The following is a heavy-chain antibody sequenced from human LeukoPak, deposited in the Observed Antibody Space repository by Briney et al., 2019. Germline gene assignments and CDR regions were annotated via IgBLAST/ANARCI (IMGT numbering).Heavy chain of an antibody. D-gene: IGHD7-27*01. J-gene: IGHJ4*02. V-gene: IGHV3-66*01. Sequence: PGGSLRLSCAASGLTVSSNYLSWVRQAPGKGLEWVSVLYTIGNTYYADSVRGRFTISRDNSKNTLYLQMNSLRAEDTAVYYCAKSLTGPKGYWGQGTLVTVSS. CDR1: GLTVSSNY. CDR3: AKSLTGPKGY. CDR2: LYTIGNT.